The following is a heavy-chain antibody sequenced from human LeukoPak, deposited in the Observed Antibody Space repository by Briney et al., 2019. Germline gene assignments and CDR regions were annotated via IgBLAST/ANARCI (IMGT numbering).Heavy chain of an antibody. V-gene: IGHV4-4*07. CDR3: AREDPLVAARGLDY. Sequence: SETLSLICTVSSGSISSYFWNWVRQPAGKGLEWVGRIYASGNTDYNPSLKSRLTMSMDTSKNQFSLRLSSVSAADTAVYFCAREDPLVAARGLDYWGQGTLVTVSS. D-gene: IGHD2-15*01. CDR2: IYASGNT. J-gene: IGHJ4*02. CDR1: SGSISSYF.